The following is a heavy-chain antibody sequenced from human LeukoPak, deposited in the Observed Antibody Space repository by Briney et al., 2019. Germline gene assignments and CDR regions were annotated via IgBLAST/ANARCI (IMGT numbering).Heavy chain of an antibody. CDR1: GFTFSSYA. J-gene: IGHJ4*02. V-gene: IGHV3-30-3*01. D-gene: IGHD4-23*01. Sequence: GGSVRLSCAASGFTFSSYAMHWVRQAPGKGLEWVAVISYDGSNKYYADSVKGRFTISRDNSKNTLYLQMNSLRAEDTAVYYCARDLPDYGGHFDYWGQGTLVTVSS. CDR3: ARDLPDYGGHFDY. CDR2: ISYDGSNK.